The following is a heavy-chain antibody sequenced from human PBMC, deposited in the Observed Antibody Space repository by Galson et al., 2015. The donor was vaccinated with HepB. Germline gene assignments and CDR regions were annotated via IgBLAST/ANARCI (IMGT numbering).Heavy chain of an antibody. Sequence: SVKVSCKASGYTFTSYAMHWVRQAPGQRLEWMGWINAGNGNTKYSQKFQGRVTITRDTSASTAYMELSRLRSEDTAVYYCAREEVDGDSYYYYGMDVWGQGTTVTVSS. D-gene: IGHD4-17*01. V-gene: IGHV1-3*01. CDR2: INAGNGNT. J-gene: IGHJ6*02. CDR3: AREEVDGDSYYYYGMDV. CDR1: GYTFTSYA.